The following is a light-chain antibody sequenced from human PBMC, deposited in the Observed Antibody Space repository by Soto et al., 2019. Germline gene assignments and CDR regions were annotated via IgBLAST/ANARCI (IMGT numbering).Light chain of an antibody. CDR3: QQYGNSPQT. V-gene: IGKV3-20*01. Sequence: EIVLTQSPGTLSLSPGERATLSCRASQTVSSSFLAWYQQTPGQAPRLLIYAASSRATGIPDRFSGSGSGADFTLTISRLEPEDFAVYYCQQYGNSPQTFGQGTKVAIK. J-gene: IGKJ1*01. CDR2: AAS. CDR1: QTVSSSF.